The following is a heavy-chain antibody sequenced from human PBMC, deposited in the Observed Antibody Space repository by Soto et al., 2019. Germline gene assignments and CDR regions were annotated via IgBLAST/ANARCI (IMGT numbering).Heavy chain of an antibody. CDR1: GGTFSSYT. Sequence: QVQLVQSGAEVKKPGSSVKVSCKASGGTFSSYTISWVRQAPGQGLEWMGKIIPILGIANYAQKFQGSVTINADKSTSTAYMELSSLRSEDTAVYNCASPSGLLAYCGGDCSRVRDYYYYMDVWGKGTTVTVSS. V-gene: IGHV1-69*02. J-gene: IGHJ6*03. D-gene: IGHD2-21*01. CDR3: ASPSGLLAYCGGDCSRVRDYYYYMDV. CDR2: IIPILGIA.